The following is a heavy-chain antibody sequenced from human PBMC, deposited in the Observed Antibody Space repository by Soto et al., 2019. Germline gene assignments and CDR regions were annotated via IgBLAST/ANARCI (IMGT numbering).Heavy chain of an antibody. J-gene: IGHJ4*02. CDR3: ARRAYDSVTGYSLDY. CDR1: GFTFSTYW. D-gene: IGHD3-9*01. CDR2: INSDGIST. V-gene: IGHV3-74*01. Sequence: EVQLMESGGGLVQPGGSLRLSCTASGFTFSTYWMHWVRQAPGKGLVWVAHINSDGISTIYADSVKGRFTISRYNAKNTLNLPMXXXRXXXTAVYFCARRAYDSVTGYSLDYWGQGPLVTVSS.